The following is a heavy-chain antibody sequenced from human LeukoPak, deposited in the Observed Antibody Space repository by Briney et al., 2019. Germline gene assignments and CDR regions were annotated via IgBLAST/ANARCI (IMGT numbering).Heavy chain of an antibody. Sequence: ASVKVSCKASAHTFTGDYMHWVRQAPGQGLEWMGRINPYSGVTKYAQKFQGRVTITRDTSISTAYMELSRLRFDDTAMYYCARDLTYSSGWYWFDPWGQGTLVTVSS. CDR2: INPYSGVT. D-gene: IGHD6-19*01. V-gene: IGHV1-2*06. J-gene: IGHJ5*02. CDR1: AHTFTGDY. CDR3: ARDLTYSSGWYWFDP.